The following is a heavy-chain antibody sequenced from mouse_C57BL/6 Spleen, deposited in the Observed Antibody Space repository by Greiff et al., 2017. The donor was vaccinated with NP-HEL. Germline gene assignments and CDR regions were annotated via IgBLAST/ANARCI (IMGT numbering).Heavy chain of an antibody. CDR3: ARDSSGYPFDY. D-gene: IGHD3-2*02. J-gene: IGHJ2*01. CDR2: INPSNGGT. Sequence: QVHVKQSGTELVKPGASVKLSCKASGYTFTSYWMHWVKQRPGQGLEWIGNINPSNGGTNYNEKFKSKATLTVDKSSSTAYMQLSSLTSEDSAVYYCARDSSGYPFDYWGQGTTLTVSS. CDR1: GYTFTSYW. V-gene: IGHV1-53*01.